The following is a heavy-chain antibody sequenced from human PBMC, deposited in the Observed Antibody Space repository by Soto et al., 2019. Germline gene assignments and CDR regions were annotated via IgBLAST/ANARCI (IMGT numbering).Heavy chain of an antibody. CDR1: GYTFTSYD. V-gene: IGHV1-8*01. CDR3: ARRMGTSDAFDI. Sequence: ASVNFSCKASGYTFTSYDINWVRQATGQGLEWMGWMNPNSGNTGYAQKFQGRVTMTRNTSISTAYMELSSLRSEDTAVYYCARRMGTSDAFDIWGQGTMVTVSS. CDR2: MNPNSGNT. J-gene: IGHJ3*02. D-gene: IGHD2-8*01.